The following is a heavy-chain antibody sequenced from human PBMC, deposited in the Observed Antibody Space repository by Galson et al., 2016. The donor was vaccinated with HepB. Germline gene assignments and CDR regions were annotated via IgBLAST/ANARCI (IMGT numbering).Heavy chain of an antibody. CDR3: ARMPYDGSGCEHFDS. D-gene: IGHD3-22*01. J-gene: IGHJ4*02. Sequence: PALVKPTQTLTLTCTFSGFSLNTNKMCVSWIRQPPGKALQWLALIDWDDDKYYITSLKTRLTVSKDTSKNQVVLTLTNVDPVDTGTYYCARMPYDGSGCEHFDSWGQGSLVTVSS. CDR2: IDWDDDK. V-gene: IGHV2-70*13. CDR1: GFSLNTNKMC.